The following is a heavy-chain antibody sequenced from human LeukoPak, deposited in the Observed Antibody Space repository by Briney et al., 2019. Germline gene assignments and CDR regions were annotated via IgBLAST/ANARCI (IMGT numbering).Heavy chain of an antibody. CDR1: GGSISSYY. CDR2: IYYSGST. J-gene: IGHJ2*01. Sequence: SETLSLTCTVSGGSISSYYWSWIRQPPGKGLEWIGYIYYSGSTNYNPSLKSRVTISVDTSKNQFSLKLSSVTAADTAVYYCARHLDHYDSSGYYGISYFDLWGRGTLVTVSS. D-gene: IGHD3-22*01. CDR3: ARHLDHYDSSGYYGISYFDL. V-gene: IGHV4-59*08.